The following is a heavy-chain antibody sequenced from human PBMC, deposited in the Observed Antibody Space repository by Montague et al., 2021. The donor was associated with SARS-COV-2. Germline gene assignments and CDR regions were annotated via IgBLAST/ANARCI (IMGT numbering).Heavy chain of an antibody. V-gene: IGHV4-38-2*01. CDR3: ARRGYTGSDYFDY. CDR2: VYHSGYT. J-gene: IGHJ4*02. CDR1: GFSISSGFY. D-gene: IGHD5-12*01. Sequence: SETLSLTCSVSGFSISSGFYWARIRQSPGKGPEWIGTVYHSGYTHYNPXXKGRVTVSIDTSKNQFSLTVTSVTAADTAVYFCARRGYTGSDYFDYWGQGTLSPSPQ.